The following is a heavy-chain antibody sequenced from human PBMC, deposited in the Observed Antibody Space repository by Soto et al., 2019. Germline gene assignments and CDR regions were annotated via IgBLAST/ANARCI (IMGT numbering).Heavy chain of an antibody. CDR1: GFTFSSYG. CDR2: ISYDGSNK. Sequence: QVQLVESGGGVVQPGRSLRLSCAASGFTFSSYGMHWVRQAPGKGLEWVAVISYDGSNKYYADSVKGRFTISRDNSKNTLYLQINSLRAEDTAVYYCAKTREDYSNYFDYWGQGTLVTVSS. J-gene: IGHJ4*02. V-gene: IGHV3-30*18. D-gene: IGHD4-4*01. CDR3: AKTREDYSNYFDY.